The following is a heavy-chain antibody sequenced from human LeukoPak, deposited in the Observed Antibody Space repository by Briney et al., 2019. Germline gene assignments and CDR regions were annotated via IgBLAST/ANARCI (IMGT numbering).Heavy chain of an antibody. D-gene: IGHD5-18*01. CDR3: ARHLWLSGNDY. V-gene: IGHV3-23*01. CDR2: INGGGGST. J-gene: IGHJ4*02. CDR1: GFTFSSYA. Sequence: PGGSLRLSCAASGFTFSSYAMSWVRQAPGKGLEWVSAINGGGGSTYYADSVKGRFTISRDNSKSTLYLQMNGLRAEDTAVYYCARHLWLSGNDYWGQGTLVTVSS.